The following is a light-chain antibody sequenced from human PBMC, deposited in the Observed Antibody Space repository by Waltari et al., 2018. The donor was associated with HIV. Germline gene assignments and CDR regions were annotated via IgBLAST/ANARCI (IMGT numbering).Light chain of an antibody. CDR1: ERLVYSDGNTY. CDR2: RVS. Sequence: TQSPVSLSVSLGQPASISCTSSERLVYSDGNTYLNWFRQRPGQSPRRLIYRVSNLDHGVGDRISGSGSGMNFTLTINRVEAEDVGFYYCMQGTHWPPTFGGGTRLDIK. CDR3: MQGTHWPPT. J-gene: IGKJ2*01. V-gene: IGKV2-30*01.